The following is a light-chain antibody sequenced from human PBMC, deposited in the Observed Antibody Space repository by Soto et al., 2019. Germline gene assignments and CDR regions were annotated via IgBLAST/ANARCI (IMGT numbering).Light chain of an antibody. J-gene: IGKJ1*01. Sequence: DIVMTQSPESLALSLGERATINCRSSQNLLYSSNNKIYLSWYQQKRGQPPRLLFYWASTRESGVPERFSTSASGTDFTLTISSLQAEDVAVYYCQQYYTAWTFGQGTRVE. CDR1: QNLLYSSNNKIY. CDR3: QQYYTAWT. CDR2: WAS. V-gene: IGKV4-1*01.